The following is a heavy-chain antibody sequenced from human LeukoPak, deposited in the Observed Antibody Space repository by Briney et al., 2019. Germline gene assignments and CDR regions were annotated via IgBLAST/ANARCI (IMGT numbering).Heavy chain of an antibody. CDR3: ARDSRTVVAATGRYYYGMDV. Sequence: GGSLRLSCAASGFTFSSYLMSWVRQAPGKGLEWVANIKQDGSEKYYVDSVKGRFTISRDNAKNSLYLQMNSLRAEDTAVYYCARDSRTVVAATGRYYYGMDVWGQGTTVTVSS. CDR1: GFTFSSYL. J-gene: IGHJ6*02. CDR2: IKQDGSEK. V-gene: IGHV3-7*01. D-gene: IGHD2-15*01.